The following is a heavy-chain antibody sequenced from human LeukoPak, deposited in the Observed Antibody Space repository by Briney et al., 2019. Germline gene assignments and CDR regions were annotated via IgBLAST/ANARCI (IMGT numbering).Heavy chain of an antibody. Sequence: GGSLRLSCVVSGLTSTKYWINWVRQAPGKGLEWVANMNQDGSEKYYVDYVKGRFTISRDNTDNSLCLQMNSLRDEDTAVYYCVLESYAFQGANSFDIWGQGTMVTVSS. V-gene: IGHV3-7*01. CDR3: VLESYAFQGANSFDI. CDR2: MNQDGSEK. CDR1: GLTSTKYW. J-gene: IGHJ3*02. D-gene: IGHD3-16*01.